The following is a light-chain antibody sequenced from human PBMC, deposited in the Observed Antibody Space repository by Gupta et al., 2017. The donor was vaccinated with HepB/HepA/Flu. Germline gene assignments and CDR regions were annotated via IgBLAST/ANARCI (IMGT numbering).Light chain of an antibody. CDR1: QAISNW. V-gene: IGKV1-12*01. CDR2: AAS. J-gene: IGKJ4*01. Sequence: DIQMTHSPSSVSASVVDRVTITCRASQAISNWLDWYQQKPGKAPKLLIYAASNLQSGVPSRFSGSGSGTDFTLTIGRLQLEDFATYYCQQTNSFPRSFGGGTRVEIK. CDR3: QQTNSFPRS.